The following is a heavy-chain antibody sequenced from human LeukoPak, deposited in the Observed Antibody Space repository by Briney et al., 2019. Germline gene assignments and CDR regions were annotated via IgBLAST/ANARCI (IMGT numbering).Heavy chain of an antibody. Sequence: GGSLRLSCVASGFTFSSYVMSWVRQAPGKGLEWVSTIYGSGSSTYYADSVKGRFTVSRDNSKNTLYLQMNSLRAEDTAVYYCAKGSAYCGGDCYFYYYYYMDVWGKGTTVTISS. V-gene: IGHV3-23*01. J-gene: IGHJ6*03. CDR2: IYGSGSST. CDR1: GFTFSSYV. D-gene: IGHD2-21*02. CDR3: AKGSAYCGGDCYFYYYYYMDV.